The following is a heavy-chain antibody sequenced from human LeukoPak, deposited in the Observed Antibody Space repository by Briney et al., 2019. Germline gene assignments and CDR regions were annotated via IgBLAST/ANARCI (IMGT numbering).Heavy chain of an antibody. CDR1: AYSFTGYF. CDR2: INANSGDT. Sequence: GASATVSCKTSAYSFTGYFFHWIRQAPGQGLEWMGWINANSGDTNYAQQFQGRLTMTRDRSISTVYMELSRLRTDDTAVYYCARDFSWGVDSWGQGTLVTVSS. J-gene: IGHJ4*02. CDR3: ARDFSWGVDS. V-gene: IGHV1-2*02. D-gene: IGHD3-10*01.